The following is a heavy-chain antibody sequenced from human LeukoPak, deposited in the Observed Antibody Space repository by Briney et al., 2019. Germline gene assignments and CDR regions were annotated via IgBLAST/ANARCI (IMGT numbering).Heavy chain of an antibody. V-gene: IGHV3-9*01. Sequence: CRSLRLSCAASGFTFDDCAMHWVRQAPGKGLELVSGISWNSDRIGYADSVKGRFTISRDNAKNSLYLQMSSLRPEDTAFYYCAKDIRSTVDCSGGSCLFHYWGQGNLVTVSS. J-gene: IGHJ4*02. D-gene: IGHD2-15*01. CDR2: ISWNSDRI. CDR1: GFTFDDCA. CDR3: AKDIRSTVDCSGGSCLFHY.